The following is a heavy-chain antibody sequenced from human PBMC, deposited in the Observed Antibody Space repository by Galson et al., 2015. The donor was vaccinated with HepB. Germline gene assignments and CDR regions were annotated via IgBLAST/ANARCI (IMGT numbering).Heavy chain of an antibody. CDR1: GFTFTSYV. CDR3: VKVNYGSGSFLDY. CDR2: ISGNGGST. D-gene: IGHD3-10*01. Sequence: SLRLSCAASGFTFTSYVMSWVRQAPGKGLEYASTISGNGGSTYYADSVKGRFTISRDNSKNTLYLQMSNLAPEDTALYYCVKVNYGSGSFLDYWGQGALVTVSS. J-gene: IGHJ4*02. V-gene: IGHV3-64D*06.